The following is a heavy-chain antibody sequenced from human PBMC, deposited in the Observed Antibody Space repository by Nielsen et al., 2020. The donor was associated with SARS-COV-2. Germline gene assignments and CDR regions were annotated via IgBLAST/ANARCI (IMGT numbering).Heavy chain of an antibody. V-gene: IGHV3-74*01. CDR3: AGGADFWSGTQRYYMDV. CDR1: GFTFSSYS. J-gene: IGHJ6*03. Sequence: GALKISCAASGFTFSSYSMNWVRQAPGKGLVWVSRINPSGSGTAYADSVKGRFAVSRDNAENTVVLQIHSLRVEDTAVYYCAGGADFWSGTQRYYMDVWGKGTTVTVSS. D-gene: IGHD3-3*01. CDR2: INPSGSGT.